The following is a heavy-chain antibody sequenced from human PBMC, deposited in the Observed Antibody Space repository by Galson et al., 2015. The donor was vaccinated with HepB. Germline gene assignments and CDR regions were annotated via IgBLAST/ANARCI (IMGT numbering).Heavy chain of an antibody. CDR2: ISGSGGST. J-gene: IGHJ5*02. CDR1: GFTFSSYA. Sequence: SLRLSCAASGFTFSSYAMSWVRQAPGKGLEWVSAISGSGGSTYYADSVKGRFTISRDNSKNTLYLQMNSLRAEDTAVYYCAKDGISGEMATIPNWFDPWGQGTLVTVSS. D-gene: IGHD5-24*01. CDR3: AKDGISGEMATIPNWFDP. V-gene: IGHV3-23*01.